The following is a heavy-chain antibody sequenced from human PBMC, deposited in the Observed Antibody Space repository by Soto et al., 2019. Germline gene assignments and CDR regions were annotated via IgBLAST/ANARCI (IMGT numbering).Heavy chain of an antibody. CDR3: AKATYYDFWSGSGPFDY. J-gene: IGHJ4*01. D-gene: IGHD3-3*01. Sequence: EVHLLESGGGLIQPGGSLRLSCAASGFTFSGYAMSWVRQAPGRGLEWVSAISGSGGSTFYADSVKGRFTISRDNSKDTMYLQMHSLRAEDTAVYYCAKATYYDFWSGSGPFDYWGLGALVSGSS. CDR2: ISGSGGST. V-gene: IGHV3-23*01. CDR1: GFTFSGYA.